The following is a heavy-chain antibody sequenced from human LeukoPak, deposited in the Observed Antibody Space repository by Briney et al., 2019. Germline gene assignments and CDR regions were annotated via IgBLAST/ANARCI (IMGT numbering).Heavy chain of an antibody. CDR1: VFTFSSYA. CDR2: ISGSGGST. J-gene: IGHJ4*02. CDR3: GIDLTIFGVVSPSEG. D-gene: IGHD3-3*01. V-gene: IGHV3-23*01. Sequence: GGSLRLSCAASVFTFSSYAMSWVRQAPGKGLEWVSAISGSGGSTYYADSVKGRFTISRDNSKNTLYLQMNSLRAEDTAVYYCGIDLTIFGVVSPSEGWGQGTLVTVSS.